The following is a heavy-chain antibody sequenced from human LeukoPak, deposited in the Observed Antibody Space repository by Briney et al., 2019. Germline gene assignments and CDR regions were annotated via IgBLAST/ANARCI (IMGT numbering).Heavy chain of an antibody. Sequence: GSLRLSCAASGFTFSSYSMNWVRQAPGKGLEWVSYISSSSSTIYYADSVKGRFTISRDNAKNSLYLQMNSLRAEDTAVYYCAGSTTGWYFDLWGRGTLVTVSS. V-gene: IGHV3-48*01. CDR2: ISSSSSTI. CDR3: AGSTTGWYFDL. CDR1: GFTFSSYS. D-gene: IGHD2-2*01. J-gene: IGHJ2*01.